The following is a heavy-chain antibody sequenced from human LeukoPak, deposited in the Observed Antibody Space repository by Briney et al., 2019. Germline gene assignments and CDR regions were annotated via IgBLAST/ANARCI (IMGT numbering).Heavy chain of an antibody. D-gene: IGHD2-2*02. V-gene: IGHV3-30*18. CDR1: GFTFSSYG. Sequence: GRSLRLSCAASGFTFSSYGMHWVRQAPGKGLEWVAVISYDGSNKYYADSVKGRFTISRDNSKNTLYLQMNSLRAEGTAVYYCAKDSCSSTSCYSRDWGQGTLVTVSS. J-gene: IGHJ4*02. CDR3: AKDSCSSTSCYSRD. CDR2: ISYDGSNK.